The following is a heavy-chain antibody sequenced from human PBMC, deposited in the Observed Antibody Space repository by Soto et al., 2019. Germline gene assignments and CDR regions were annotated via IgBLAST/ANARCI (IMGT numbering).Heavy chain of an antibody. CDR2: IWYDGSNK. Sequence: GESLKISCAASGVTFSSYGMHWVRQAPGKGLEWVAVIWYDGSNKYYADSVKGRFTISRDNSKNTLYLQMNSLRAEDTAVYYCARDSRAYCSGGSCSHFDYWGQGTLVTVSS. CDR1: GVTFSSYG. V-gene: IGHV3-33*01. D-gene: IGHD2-15*01. J-gene: IGHJ4*02. CDR3: ARDSRAYCSGGSCSHFDY.